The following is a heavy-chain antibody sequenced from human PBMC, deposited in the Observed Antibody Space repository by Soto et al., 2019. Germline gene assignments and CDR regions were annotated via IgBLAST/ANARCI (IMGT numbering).Heavy chain of an antibody. J-gene: IGHJ3*02. V-gene: IGHV3-30-3*01. D-gene: IGHD3-22*01. Sequence: GGSLRLSCAASGFTFSSYAMHWVRQAPGKGLEWVAVISYDGSNKYYADSVKGRFTISRDNSKNTLYLQMNSLRAEDTAVYYCARGSDYYDSSGYYDDAFDIWGQGTMVTVSS. CDR1: GFTFSSYA. CDR2: ISYDGSNK. CDR3: ARGSDYYDSSGYYDDAFDI.